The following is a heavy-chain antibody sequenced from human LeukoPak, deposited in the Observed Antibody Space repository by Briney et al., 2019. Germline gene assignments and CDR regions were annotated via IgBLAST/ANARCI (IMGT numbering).Heavy chain of an antibody. CDR1: GFTFGSYG. CDR2: ISYDGSNN. V-gene: IGHV3-30*18. D-gene: IGHD5-24*01. Sequence: PGGSRRLSWAASGFTFGSYGMHWVSPAPGKGLEWVAVISYDGSNNYYADSVKGRFTISRNNSKNTLYLQMNSLRAEDTAVYYCAKGSNLGRWLDAFDIWGQGTMVTVSS. CDR3: AKGSNLGRWLDAFDI. J-gene: IGHJ3*02.